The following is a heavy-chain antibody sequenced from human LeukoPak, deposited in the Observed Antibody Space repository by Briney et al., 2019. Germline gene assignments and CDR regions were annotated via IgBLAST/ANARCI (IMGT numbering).Heavy chain of an antibody. D-gene: IGHD3-10*01. V-gene: IGHV4-4*07. CDR2: IYTSGST. CDR1: GGSISSYY. J-gene: IGHJ4*02. CDR3: ARTRWFGELQGYYFDY. Sequence: SETLSLTCTVSGGSISSYYWSWIRQPAGKGLEWIGRIYTSGSTNYNPSLKSRVTMSVDTSKNQFSLKLTSVTAADTAVYYCARTRWFGELQGYYFDYWGQGTLVTVPS.